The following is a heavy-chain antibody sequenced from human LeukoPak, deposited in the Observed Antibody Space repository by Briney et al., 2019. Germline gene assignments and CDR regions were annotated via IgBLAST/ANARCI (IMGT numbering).Heavy chain of an antibody. CDR1: GGSFSRYY. CDR3: ARGATISETGYFDF. D-gene: IGHD5-24*01. CDR2: IDHRGDT. J-gene: IGHJ4*03. V-gene: IGHV4-34*01. Sequence: SETLSLTCTVYGGSFSRYYWSWIRQSPGKGLEWIAEIDHRGDTNYNPSVKSRVTISVDTSKNQFSLKVRSLSAADTALYYCARGATISETGYFDFWGQGTLVTVSS.